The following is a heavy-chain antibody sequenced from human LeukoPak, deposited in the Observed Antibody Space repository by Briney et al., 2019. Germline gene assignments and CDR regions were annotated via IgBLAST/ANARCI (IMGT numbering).Heavy chain of an antibody. CDR2: IYARGST. CDR3: AWGGRDSLDTGGVFDY. Sequence: PSETLSLTCPISGGSISACYWSWTRQPPGKGLEWIGYIYARGSTKYDPSLNSRVTIAVDTCKNQFSLKMSSVPAAHTAVSYRAWGGRDSLDTGGVFDYWGRGTLVTVSS. CDR1: GGSISACY. V-gene: IGHV4-4*08. J-gene: IGHJ4*02. D-gene: IGHD2-8*02.